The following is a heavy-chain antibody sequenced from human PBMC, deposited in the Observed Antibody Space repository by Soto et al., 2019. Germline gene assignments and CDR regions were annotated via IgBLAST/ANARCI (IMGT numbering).Heavy chain of an antibody. J-gene: IGHJ4*02. V-gene: IGHV3-9*01. Sequence: EVQLVESGGGLVQPGRSLRLSCAASGFTFDDYAMHWVRQAPGKGLEWVSGISWNSGSIGYADSVKGRFTISRDNAKNSLYLQMNSLRAEDTALYYCAKDFGGLITTPDYWGQGTLVTVSS. CDR3: AKDFGGLITTPDY. CDR1: GFTFDDYA. D-gene: IGHD3-22*01. CDR2: ISWNSGSI.